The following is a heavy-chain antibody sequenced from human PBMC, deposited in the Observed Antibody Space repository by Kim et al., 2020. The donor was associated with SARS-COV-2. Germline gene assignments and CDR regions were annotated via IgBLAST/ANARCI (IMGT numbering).Heavy chain of an antibody. D-gene: IGHD4-17*01. CDR1: GGSFSGYY. Sequence: SETLSLTCAVYGGSFSGYYWSWIRQPPGKGLEWIGEINHSGSTNYNPSLKSRVTISVDTSKNQFSLKLSSVTAADTAVYYCARGKPYGYFDYWGQGTLVTVSS. V-gene: IGHV4-34*01. CDR2: INHSGST. J-gene: IGHJ4*02. CDR3: ARGKPYGYFDY.